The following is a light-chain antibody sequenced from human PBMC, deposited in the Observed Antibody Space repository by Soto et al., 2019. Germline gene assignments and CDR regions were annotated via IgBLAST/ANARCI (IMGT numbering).Light chain of an antibody. V-gene: IGLV2-8*01. Sequence: QSALTQPPSASGSPGQSVTISCTGTSSDVGGYNYVSWYQQHPGKAPKLMIYEVIKRPSGVPDRFSGSKSGNTASLTVSGPQAEDEADYYCSSFAGSTNFAVFGTGTKVTVL. CDR2: EVI. CDR1: SSDVGGYNY. J-gene: IGLJ1*01. CDR3: SSFAGSTNFAV.